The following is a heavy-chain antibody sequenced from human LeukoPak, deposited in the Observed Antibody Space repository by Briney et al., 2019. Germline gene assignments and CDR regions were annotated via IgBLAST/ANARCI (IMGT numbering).Heavy chain of an antibody. Sequence: GGSLRLSCAASGFTFSSYWMHWVRQAPGKGLVWVSRINSDESSTSYADSVKGRFTISRDNAKNTLYLQMNSLRAEDTAVYYCARVPQGYCSGGSCFGYWGQGTLVTVSS. D-gene: IGHD2-15*01. CDR2: INSDESST. V-gene: IGHV3-74*01. CDR1: GFTFSSYW. J-gene: IGHJ4*02. CDR3: ARVPQGYCSGGSCFGY.